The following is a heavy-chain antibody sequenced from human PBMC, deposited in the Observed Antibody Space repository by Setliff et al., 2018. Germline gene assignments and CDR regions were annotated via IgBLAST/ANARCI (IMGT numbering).Heavy chain of an antibody. Sequence: SETLSLTCTVSGDSMNDNHWTWMRQPPGKGLEWIGYIYTSGGTNYNPSLKRRVTISVDMTENQFSLILRSVVAADTAVYYCARGVSGVSWTPRYWGRGTLVTVSS. D-gene: IGHD6-25*01. J-gene: IGHJ4*02. CDR3: ARGVSGVSWTPRY. CDR1: GDSMNDNH. CDR2: IYTSGGT. V-gene: IGHV4-4*08.